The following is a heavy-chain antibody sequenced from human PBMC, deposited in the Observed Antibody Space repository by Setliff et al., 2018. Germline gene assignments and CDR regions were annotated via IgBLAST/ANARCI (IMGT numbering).Heavy chain of an antibody. Sequence: GASVKVSCKTSGYTFTNYGITWVRQAPGQGLEWMGWVSTYNGDTKSAQKFRGRVTMTTDISTSTVYMELRTLRSDDTAVYYCARGGRWLLLGWEYGMDVWGQGTTVTVSS. D-gene: IGHD3-3*01. CDR3: ARGGRWLLLGWEYGMDV. CDR1: GYTFTNYG. J-gene: IGHJ6*02. CDR2: VSTYNGDT. V-gene: IGHV1-18*01.